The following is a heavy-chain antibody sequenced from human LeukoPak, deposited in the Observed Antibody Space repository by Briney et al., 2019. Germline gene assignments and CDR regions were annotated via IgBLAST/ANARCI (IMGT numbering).Heavy chain of an antibody. D-gene: IGHD6-6*01. V-gene: IGHV3-23*01. CDR1: GFTFSTFA. Sequence: PGGSLRLSCAVSGFTFSTFAVGWGRQAPGKGLEWVSGISNSGDRTYYADSVKGRSTISRDNSKNTLYLQMNSLRVEDTAVYYCAKVSSKGVVSSSFDSWGQGNLVTVSP. J-gene: IGHJ4*02. CDR3: AKVSSKGVVSSSFDS. CDR2: ISNSGDRT.